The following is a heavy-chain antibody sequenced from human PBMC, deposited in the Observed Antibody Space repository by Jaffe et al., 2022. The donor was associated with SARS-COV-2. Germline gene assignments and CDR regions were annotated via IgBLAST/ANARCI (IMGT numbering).Heavy chain of an antibody. V-gene: IGHV4-59*01. J-gene: IGHJ6*02. D-gene: IGHD6-6*01. CDR2: IYYSGST. CDR3: AKSQRIAATKPRKTGPMEYGMDV. Sequence: QVQLQESGPGLVKPSETLSLTCTVSGGSISSYYWSWIRQPPGKGLEWIGYIYYSGSTNYNPSLKSRVTISVDTSKNQFSLKLSSVTAADTAVYYCAKSQRIAATKPRKTGPMEYGMDVWGQGTTVTVSS. CDR1: GGSISSYY.